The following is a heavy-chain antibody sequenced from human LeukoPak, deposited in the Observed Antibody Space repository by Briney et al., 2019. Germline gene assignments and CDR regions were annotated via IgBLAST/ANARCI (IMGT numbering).Heavy chain of an antibody. J-gene: IGHJ4*02. V-gene: IGHV3-33*01. CDR1: GFTFSSYG. Sequence: PGRSLRLSCAASGFTFSSYGMHWVRQAPGKGLEWVAVVWYDGSNKYYADSVKGRFTISRDNSKNTLYLQMNSLRAEDTAVYYCAREGSNFWSGYLSYYFDYWGQGTLVTVSS. D-gene: IGHD3-3*01. CDR2: VWYDGSNK. CDR3: AREGSNFWSGYLSYYFDY.